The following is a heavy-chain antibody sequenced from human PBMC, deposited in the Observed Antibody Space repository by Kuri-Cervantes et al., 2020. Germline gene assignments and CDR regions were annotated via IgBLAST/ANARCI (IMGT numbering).Heavy chain of an antibody. CDR1: GFNFGDYA. J-gene: IGHJ6*03. CDR2: IRSNSYGGTT. D-gene: IGHD3-3*01. Sequence: GESLKISCIASGFNFGDYAMNWVRQAPGKGLEWVGFIRSNSYGGTTENAASVKGRITISRDDSKSIVYLQMNSLKIEDTGVYYCTRGEFHDFWSGLDYYYMDVWGKGTTVTVSS. CDR3: TRGEFHDFWSGLDYYYMDV. V-gene: IGHV3-49*04.